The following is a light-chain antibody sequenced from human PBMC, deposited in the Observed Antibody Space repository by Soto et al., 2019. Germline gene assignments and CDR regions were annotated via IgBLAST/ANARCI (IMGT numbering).Light chain of an antibody. CDR2: DAS. V-gene: IGKV3-11*01. CDR3: QQRTKWPPIFT. J-gene: IGKJ3*01. Sequence: SVMTQSPATLSLSPGERATLSCRASENVFSFMAWYQQKPGQAPRLLIYDASRQATGVPARFSGSGSGTDFTITISSLEPEDAAVYYCQQRTKWPPIFTFGPGNKVEIK. CDR1: ENVFSF.